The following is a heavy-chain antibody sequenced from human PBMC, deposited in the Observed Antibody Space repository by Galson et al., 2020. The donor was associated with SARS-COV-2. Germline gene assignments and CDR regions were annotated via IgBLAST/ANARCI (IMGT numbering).Heavy chain of an antibody. V-gene: IGHV1-2*04. D-gene: IGHD3-10*01. J-gene: IGHJ3*02. CDR1: GYTFTGYY. Sequence: ASVKVSCKASGYTFTGYYMHWVRQAPGQGLEWMGWINPNSGGTNYAQKFQGWVTMTRDTSISTAYMELSRLRTDDTAVYYCARGAGLLWFGELLATHGAFDIWGQGTMVTVSS. CDR2: INPNSGGT. CDR3: ARGAGLLWFGELLATHGAFDI.